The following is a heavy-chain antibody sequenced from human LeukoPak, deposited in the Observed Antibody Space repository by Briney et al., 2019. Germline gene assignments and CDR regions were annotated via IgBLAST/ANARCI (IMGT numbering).Heavy chain of an antibody. V-gene: IGHV3-7*01. CDR1: GFTFSSYW. J-gene: IGHJ3*02. D-gene: IGHD3-22*01. CDR3: ARDWHYYDSSGYYLWGAFDI. CDR2: IKQDGSEK. Sequence: AGGSLRLSCAASGFTFSSYWMSWVRQAPGKGLECVANIKQDGSEKYYVDSVKGRFTISRDNAKNSLYLQMNSLRAEDTAVYYCARDWHYYDSSGYYLWGAFDIWGQGTMVTVSS.